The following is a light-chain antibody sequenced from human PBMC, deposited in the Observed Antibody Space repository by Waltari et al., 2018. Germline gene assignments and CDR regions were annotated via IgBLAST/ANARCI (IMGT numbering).Light chain of an antibody. V-gene: IGKV6-21*01. CDR3: HKSSILPRT. J-gene: IGKJ1*01. CDR2: YAS. CDR1: QSIGSS. Sequence: EIVLTQSPAFQSVTPKEKVTITCRASQSIGSSLHLYQQKPDQSPKLLIKYASQSFSGVPSRFRGSGSGTDYTLTINSLEAQDSATYDCHKSSILPRTFGQGTKVEIK.